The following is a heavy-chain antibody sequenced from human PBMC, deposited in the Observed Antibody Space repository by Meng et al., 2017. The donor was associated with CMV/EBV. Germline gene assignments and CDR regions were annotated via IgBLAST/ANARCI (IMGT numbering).Heavy chain of an antibody. CDR3: ARVWDSGWDY. V-gene: IGHV4-34*01. J-gene: IGHJ4*02. Sequence: GLLQPWGARLLQPVGTLSLHLAGDWWSLNGYDWSRIPQTPGKGLEWIGEINHSGSTNYNPSLKSRVTISVDTSKNQFSLKLSSVTAADTAVYYCARVWDSGWDYWGQGTLVTVSS. CDR1: WWSLNGYD. D-gene: IGHD3-22*01. CDR2: INHSGST.